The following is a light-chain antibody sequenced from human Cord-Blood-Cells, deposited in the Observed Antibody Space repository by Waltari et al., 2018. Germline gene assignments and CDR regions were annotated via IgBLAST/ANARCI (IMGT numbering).Light chain of an antibody. V-gene: IGLV2-23*02. J-gene: IGLJ2*01. CDR3: CSYAGSSTFVV. Sequence: QSALTQPASVSGSPGQSITISCTGTSSDVGSYNLVSWYQQHPGKAHKLMIYEVSKRPSGVSTRFSGSKSGNTASLTISGLQAEDEADYYCCSYAGSSTFVVFGGGTKLTVL. CDR2: EVS. CDR1: SSDVGSYNL.